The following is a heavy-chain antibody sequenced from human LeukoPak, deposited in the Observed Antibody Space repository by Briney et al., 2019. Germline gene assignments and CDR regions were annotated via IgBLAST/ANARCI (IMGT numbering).Heavy chain of an antibody. CDR1: GYTFTSYD. CDR3: ARGLGNKAGGGRWYYMDV. CDR2: MNPNSGNT. V-gene: IGHV1-8*01. J-gene: IGHJ6*03. D-gene: IGHD1-14*01. Sequence: ASVKVSCKASGYTFTSYDINWVRQATGQGLEWMGWMNPNSGNTGYAQKFQGRVTMTRNTSISTAYMELSSLRSEDTAVYYCARGLGNKAGGGRWYYMDVWGKGTTVTVSS.